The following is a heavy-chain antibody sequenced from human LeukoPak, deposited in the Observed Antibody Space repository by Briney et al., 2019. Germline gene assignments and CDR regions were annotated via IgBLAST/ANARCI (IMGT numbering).Heavy chain of an antibody. V-gene: IGHV3-23*01. CDR2: ISGRGDAT. CDR3: ARGPRVPVADYYFDY. Sequence: GGSLRLSCTASGFTFSSYAMTWVRQAPGKGLEWVAAISGRGDATFHAGSVKGRFTISRDSPKNTLYLQMTSLRVDDTALYFCARGPRVPVADYYFDYWGQGILVTVSS. J-gene: IGHJ4*02. CDR1: GFTFSSYA. D-gene: IGHD2-21*01.